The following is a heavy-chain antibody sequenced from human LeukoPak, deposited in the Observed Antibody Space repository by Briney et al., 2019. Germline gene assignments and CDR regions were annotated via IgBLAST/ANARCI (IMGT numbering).Heavy chain of an antibody. V-gene: IGHV3-53*01. Sequence: GGSLRLSCAASGFTVSSNYMSWVRQAPGKGLEWVSVIYSGGSTYYADSVKGRFTISRDNSKNTLYLQMNSLRAEDTAVYYCARAMRSQFRLYYYYYYMGVWGKGTTVTVSS. CDR1: GFTVSSNY. CDR2: IYSGGST. D-gene: IGHD2-2*01. J-gene: IGHJ6*03. CDR3: ARAMRSQFRLYYYYYYMGV.